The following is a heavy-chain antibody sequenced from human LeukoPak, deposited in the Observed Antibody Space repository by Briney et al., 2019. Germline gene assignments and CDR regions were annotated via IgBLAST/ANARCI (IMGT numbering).Heavy chain of an antibody. J-gene: IGHJ4*02. CDR2: IGGSGTRT. V-gene: IGHV3-23*01. Sequence: GGSLRLSCAASGFTFSSSAMSWVRQAPGKGLEWVSGIGGSGTRTYYADSVKGRFTISRDNSKNTLYLQMNSLRDEDTAVYYCAKDSHWILFDDWGQGTLVTVSS. CDR3: AKDSHWILFDD. D-gene: IGHD2-2*03. CDR1: GFTFSSSA.